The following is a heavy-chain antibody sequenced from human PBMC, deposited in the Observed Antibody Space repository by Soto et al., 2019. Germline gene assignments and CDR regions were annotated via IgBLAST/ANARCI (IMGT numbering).Heavy chain of an antibody. J-gene: IGHJ4*02. CDR2: ISGSGAST. CDR1: GFTFSTSA. D-gene: IGHD4-17*01. Sequence: GSLRLSCVASGFTFSTSAMSWVRQAPGKGLEWVSVISGSGASTYYADSAKGRFTISRDNSKNTLFLQMNGLRAEDTALYYCAKDGFNGDPQAYWGQGTLVTVSS. V-gene: IGHV3-23*01. CDR3: AKDGFNGDPQAY.